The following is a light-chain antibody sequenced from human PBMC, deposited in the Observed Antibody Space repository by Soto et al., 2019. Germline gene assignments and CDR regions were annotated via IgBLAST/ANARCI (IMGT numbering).Light chain of an antibody. CDR1: SSDVGGYKY. CDR3: CSYAGSYSLVV. Sequence: QSALTQPRSVSGSPGQSVIISCTGTSSDVGGYKYVSWYQQHPGKAPKLMIYDVSKRPSGVPDRFSGPKSGNTASLTISGLQSEDEADYYCCSYAGSYSLVVFGGGTKLTVL. J-gene: IGLJ2*01. V-gene: IGLV2-11*01. CDR2: DVS.